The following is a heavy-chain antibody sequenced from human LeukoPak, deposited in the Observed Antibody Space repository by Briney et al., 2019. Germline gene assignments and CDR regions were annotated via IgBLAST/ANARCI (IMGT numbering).Heavy chain of an antibody. CDR2: ISWNSGSI. CDR3: AKDMGPYCSGGSCYQGGGYYYYGMDV. D-gene: IGHD2-15*01. CDR1: GFTFEDYT. V-gene: IGHV3-9*01. Sequence: GGSLRLSCAASGFTFEDYTMHWVRHAPGKGLEWVSGISWNSGSIGYADSVKGRFTISRDNAKNSLYLQMNSLRAEDTALYYCAKDMGPYCSGGSCYQGGGYYYYGMDVWGQGTTVTVSS. J-gene: IGHJ6*02.